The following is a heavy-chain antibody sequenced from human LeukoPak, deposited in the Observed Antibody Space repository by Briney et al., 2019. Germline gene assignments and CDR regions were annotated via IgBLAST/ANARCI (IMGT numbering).Heavy chain of an antibody. CDR3: ARSYDTNFDY. CDR1: GGSFSGYY. Sequence: SETLSLTCAVYGGSFSGYYWSWIRQPPGKGLEWIGEINHSGSTNYNPSLKSRVTISVDTSKNQFSLKLSSVTAADTAVYYCARSYDTNFDYWGQGTLVTVSS. V-gene: IGHV4-34*01. CDR2: INHSGST. J-gene: IGHJ4*02. D-gene: IGHD3-3*01.